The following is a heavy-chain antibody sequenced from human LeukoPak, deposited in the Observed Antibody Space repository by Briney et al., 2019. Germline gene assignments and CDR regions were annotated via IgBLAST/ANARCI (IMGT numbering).Heavy chain of an antibody. CDR1: GFTFSSYW. V-gene: IGHV3-7*01. CDR2: IKQDGSEK. CDR3: ARDLDSGSSGYDL. D-gene: IGHD3-22*01. Sequence: GGSLRLSCAASGFTFSSYWMSWVRQAPGKGLEWVANIKQDGSEKYYVDSVKGRFTISRDNAKNSLYLQMNSPRAEDTAVYYCARDLDSGSSGYDLWGQGTLVTVSS. J-gene: IGHJ4*02.